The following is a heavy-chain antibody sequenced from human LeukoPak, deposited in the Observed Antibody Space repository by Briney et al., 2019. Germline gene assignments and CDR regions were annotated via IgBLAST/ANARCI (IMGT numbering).Heavy chain of an antibody. CDR2: ISSTSYSI. Sequence: GGSLRLSCATSGFTFSSYEANWVRQAPGKGLEWISYISSTSYSIYYADSVKGRFTISRDNAKNALYLQMDSLRVEDTGLYYCATSLAPRDYWGQGILVTVSS. V-gene: IGHV3-48*03. J-gene: IGHJ4*02. CDR1: GFTFSSYE. CDR3: ATSLAPRDY.